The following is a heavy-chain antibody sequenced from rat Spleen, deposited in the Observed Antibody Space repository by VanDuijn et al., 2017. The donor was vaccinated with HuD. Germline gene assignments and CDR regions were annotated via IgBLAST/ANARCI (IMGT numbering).Heavy chain of an antibody. V-gene: IGHV5-27*01. CDR2: ISSGGGGT. J-gene: IGHJ2*01. D-gene: IGHD1-12*02. CDR3: TTYYYNGPNY. Sequence: EVQLVESGGGLVQPGRSLKLSCAASGFTFSSFPMAWVRQAPKKGLEWVAYISSGGGGTYYPESVKGRFTISRDNAKSTLYLQMDSLRSEDTATYYCTTYYYNGPNYWGQGVMVTVSS. CDR1: GFTFSSFP.